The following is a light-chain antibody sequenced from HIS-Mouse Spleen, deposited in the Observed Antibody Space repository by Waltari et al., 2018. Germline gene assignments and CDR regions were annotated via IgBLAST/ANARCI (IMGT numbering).Light chain of an antibody. J-gene: IGLJ2*01. CDR2: DVS. Sequence: QSALTQPASVSGYPGQSITISCTGTSSDVGGSNYVSLYQQHPGKAPKLMIYDVSNRPSGVSNRFSGSKSGNTASLTISGLQAEDEADYYCSSYTSSSFNVVFGGGTKLTVL. CDR3: SSYTSSSFNVV. V-gene: IGLV2-14*03. CDR1: SSDVGGSNY.